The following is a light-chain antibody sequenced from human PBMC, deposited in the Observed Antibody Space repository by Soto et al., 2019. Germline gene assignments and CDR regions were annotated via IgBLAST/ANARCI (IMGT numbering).Light chain of an antibody. CDR3: QSYDSSNPVI. J-gene: IGLJ2*01. V-gene: IGLV6-57*01. Sequence: NFMLTQPHSVSESPGKTVTISCTRSSGTIASNYVHWYQQRPGSSPTTVIYDDNQRPSGVPDRFSGSIDSSSNSASLTISGLKTEDEADYYCQSYDSSNPVIFGGGTQLTVL. CDR1: SGTIASNY. CDR2: DDN.